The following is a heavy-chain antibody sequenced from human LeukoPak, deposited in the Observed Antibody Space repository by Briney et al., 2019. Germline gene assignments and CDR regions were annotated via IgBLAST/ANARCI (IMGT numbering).Heavy chain of an antibody. Sequence: ASVKVSCKASGYTFTSYGISWVRQAPGQGLEWMGWISAYNGNTNYAQRLQGRVTMTTDTSTSTAYMELRSLRSDDTAVYYCARTYYDSWSGYYDYWGQGTLVTVSS. V-gene: IGHV1-18*01. D-gene: IGHD3-3*01. J-gene: IGHJ4*02. CDR1: GYTFTSYG. CDR2: ISAYNGNT. CDR3: ARTYYDSWSGYYDY.